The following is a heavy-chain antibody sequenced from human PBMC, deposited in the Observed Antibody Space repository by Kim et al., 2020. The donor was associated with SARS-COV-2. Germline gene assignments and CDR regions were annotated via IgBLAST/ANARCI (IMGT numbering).Heavy chain of an antibody. V-gene: IGHV3-33*01. CDR3: ARDKMYYYDSSGPGDAFDI. CDR1: GFTFSSYG. J-gene: IGHJ3*02. CDR2: IWYDGSNK. Sequence: GGSLRLSCAASGFTFSSYGMHWVRQAPGKGLEWVAVIWYDGSNKYYADSVKGRFTISRDNSKNTLYLQMNSLRAEDTAVYYCARDKMYYYDSSGPGDAFDIWGQGTMVTASS. D-gene: IGHD3-22*01.